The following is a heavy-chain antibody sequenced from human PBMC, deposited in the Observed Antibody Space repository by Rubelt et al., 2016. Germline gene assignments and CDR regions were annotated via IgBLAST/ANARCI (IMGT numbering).Heavy chain of an antibody. D-gene: IGHD3-10*01. CDR2: IHSGGST. J-gene: IGHJ4*02. CDR3: ARDYKVQVFDH. V-gene: IGHV3-66*01. CDR1: GFTVNNKY. Sequence: EVQLVESGGGLVQPGGSLRLSCAASGFTVNNKYMSWVRQAPGKGLEWVSVIHSGGSTHYADSVKGRFTISRDDSKKTVYLQMNSLKAEDTAVYYCARDYKVQVFDHWGQGSLVTVSS.